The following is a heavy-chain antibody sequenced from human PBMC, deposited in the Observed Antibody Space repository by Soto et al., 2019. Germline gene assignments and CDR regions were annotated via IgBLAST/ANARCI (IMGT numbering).Heavy chain of an antibody. CDR2: INSDGSST. D-gene: IGHD6-13*01. V-gene: IGHV3-74*01. Sequence: EVQLVESGGGLVQPGGSLRLSCAASGFTFSSYWMHWVRQAPGKGLVWVSRINSDGSSTNYADSVKGRFTISRDNARNTLLLQMDSLRAEDTAVYYCTRSGSPPYYSGMDVWGQGTTVTVSS. CDR1: GFTFSSYW. J-gene: IGHJ6*02. CDR3: TRSGSPPYYSGMDV.